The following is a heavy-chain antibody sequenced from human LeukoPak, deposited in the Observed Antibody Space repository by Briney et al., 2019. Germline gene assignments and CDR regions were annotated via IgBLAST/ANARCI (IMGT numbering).Heavy chain of an antibody. D-gene: IGHD5-24*01. J-gene: IGHJ4*02. CDR1: GFTFRSYS. CDR3: VRGNRDGYNYILDY. CDR2: SSSSSSSTI. Sequence: GGSLRLSCAASGFTFRSYSMNWVRQAPGKGLEWVSYSSSSSSSTIYYADSVKGRFTISRDNAKNSVYLQMNSLRAEDTAVYYCVRGNRDGYNYILDYWGQGTLVTVSS. V-gene: IGHV3-48*04.